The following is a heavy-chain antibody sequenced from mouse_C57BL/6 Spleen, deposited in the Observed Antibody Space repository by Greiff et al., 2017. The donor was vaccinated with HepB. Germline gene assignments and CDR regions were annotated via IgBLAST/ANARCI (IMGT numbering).Heavy chain of an antibody. CDR3: ARGGDYYAMDY. CDR1: GYTFTSYG. J-gene: IGHJ4*01. Sequence: QVQLQQSGAELARPGASVKLSCKASGYTFTSYGISWVKQRTGQGLEWIGEIYPRSGNTYYNEKFKGKATLTADKSSSTAYMELRSLTSEDSAIYFCARGGDYYAMDYWGQGTSVTVSS. V-gene: IGHV1-81*01. D-gene: IGHD1-1*02. CDR2: IYPRSGNT.